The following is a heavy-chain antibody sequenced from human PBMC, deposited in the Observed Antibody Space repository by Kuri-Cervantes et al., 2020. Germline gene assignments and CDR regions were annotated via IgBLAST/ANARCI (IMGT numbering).Heavy chain of an antibody. CDR1: GGTVSGYA. J-gene: IGHJ4*02. CDR3: VANVVVASTGAGDY. D-gene: IGHD2-15*01. Sequence: ASVKVSCKASGGTVSGYAINWVRQAPGKGLEWMGGFDPQDGETIYAQKFQGRVTMTEDTSTDTAYMELSSLRSEDTAVYYCVANVVVASTGAGDYWGQGTLVTVSS. V-gene: IGHV1-24*01. CDR2: FDPQDGET.